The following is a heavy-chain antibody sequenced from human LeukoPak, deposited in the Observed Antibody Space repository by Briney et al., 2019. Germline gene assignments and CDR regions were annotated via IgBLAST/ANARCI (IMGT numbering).Heavy chain of an antibody. V-gene: IGHV4-38-2*02. Sequence: SETLSLTCTVSGYSISSGYYWGWIRQPPGKGLEWIGSIYHSGSTYYNPSLKSRVTISVDTSKNQFSLKLSSVTAADTAVYYCARRLLLWFGELPDDYWGQGTLVTVSS. J-gene: IGHJ4*02. D-gene: IGHD3-10*01. CDR3: ARRLLLWFGELPDDY. CDR2: IYHSGST. CDR1: GYSISSGYY.